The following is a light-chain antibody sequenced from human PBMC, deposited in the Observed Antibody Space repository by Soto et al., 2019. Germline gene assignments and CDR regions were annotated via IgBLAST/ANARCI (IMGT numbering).Light chain of an antibody. CDR2: GAS. CDR1: QSVSSSY. CDR3: QQYAVSPIT. Sequence: EIVLTHSPGTLSLSPGERATLSFSASQSVSSSYLAWYQQKPGQAPRLLIYGASSRATGIPDRFSGTGSGTDFTLTISRLEPGDFAVYYCQQYAVSPITFGQGTRLEIK. V-gene: IGKV3-20*01. J-gene: IGKJ5*01.